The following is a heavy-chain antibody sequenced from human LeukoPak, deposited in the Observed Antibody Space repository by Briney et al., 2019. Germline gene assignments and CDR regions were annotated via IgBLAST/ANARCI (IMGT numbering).Heavy chain of an antibody. CDR1: GGSISSYY. Sequence: PSETLSPTCTVSGGSISSYYWSWIRQPPGKGLEWIGYIYYSGSTNYNPSLKSRVTISVDTSKNQFSLELTSMTAADTAVYYCARGPTLKYFHHWGQGTLVSVSS. J-gene: IGHJ1*01. CDR3: ARGPTLKYFHH. CDR2: IYYSGST. V-gene: IGHV4-59*08.